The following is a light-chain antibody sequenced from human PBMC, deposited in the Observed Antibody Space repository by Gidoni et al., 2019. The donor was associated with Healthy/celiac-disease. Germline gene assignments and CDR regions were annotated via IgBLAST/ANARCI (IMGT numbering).Light chain of an antibody. J-gene: IGKJ1*01. CDR1: QSISSW. V-gene: IGKV1-5*01. CDR2: DAS. Sequence: DIQIPQSPSTLSASVGDRVTITCRACQSISSWLDWYQQKPGKAPKLLIYDASSLESGVPSRFSGSGSGTEFTLGISSLQPDDFATYYCQQYNSYSRAFGQGTKVEI. CDR3: QQYNSYSRA.